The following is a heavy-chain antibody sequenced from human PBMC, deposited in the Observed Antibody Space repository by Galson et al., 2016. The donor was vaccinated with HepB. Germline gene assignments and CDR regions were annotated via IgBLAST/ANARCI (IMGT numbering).Heavy chain of an antibody. J-gene: IGHJ4*02. V-gene: IGHV3-74*01. CDR1: GFTFRNHQ. Sequence: SLRLSCAVSGFTFRNHQMHWVRQVSGKGLVRVSRIEGDGTRPIYADSVKGRFTISRDNAENTLYLQMNSLRAEDTAAYYCARDLSGPDFWGQGTLVTVSS. CDR3: ARDLSGPDF. CDR2: IEGDGTRP.